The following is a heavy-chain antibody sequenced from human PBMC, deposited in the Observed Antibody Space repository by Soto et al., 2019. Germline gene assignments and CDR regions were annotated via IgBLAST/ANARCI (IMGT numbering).Heavy chain of an antibody. CDR1: GGSISSGGYS. D-gene: IGHD2-15*01. Sequence: SETLSLTCAVSGGSISSGGYSWSWIRQPPGRGLEWIGYIYHSGSTYYNPSLKSRVTISVDRSKNQFSLKLSSVTAADTAVYYCARGQVVAAQHWGQGTLVTVSS. CDR3: ARGQVVAAQH. V-gene: IGHV4-30-2*01. J-gene: IGHJ4*02. CDR2: IYHSGST.